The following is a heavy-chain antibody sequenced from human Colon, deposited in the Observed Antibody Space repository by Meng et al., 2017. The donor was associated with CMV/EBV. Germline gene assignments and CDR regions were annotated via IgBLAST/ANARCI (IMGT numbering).Heavy chain of an antibody. CDR2: IGYGGGNK. Sequence: EVHLLESGGGLVQPGGSLRLSCAASGFTFSNYAMNWVRQAPGKGLQWVSAIGYGGGNKFYADSVKGRFTISRDNSKNTVYLQMNSLRSEDTAVYYCARDKGVRTFDTWGQGILVTVSS. J-gene: IGHJ4*02. D-gene: IGHD2-21*01. CDR3: ARDKGVRTFDT. V-gene: IGHV3-23*01. CDR1: GFTFSNYA.